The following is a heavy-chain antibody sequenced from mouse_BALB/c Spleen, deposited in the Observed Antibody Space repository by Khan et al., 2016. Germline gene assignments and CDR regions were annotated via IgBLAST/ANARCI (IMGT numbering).Heavy chain of an antibody. CDR3: AKRTGTREAMDY. CDR2: IYPGDGDT. J-gene: IGHJ4*01. D-gene: IGHD4-1*01. V-gene: IGHV1-80*01. Sequence: QVQLQQSGAELVRPGSSVKISCKASGYAFSSYWMNWVKQRPGQGLEWIGQIYPGDGDTNYNGKFKGKATLTADKSSSTAYMQLSILTSEDSAVEFCAKRTGTREAMDYWGQGTPVTVSS. CDR1: GYAFSSYW.